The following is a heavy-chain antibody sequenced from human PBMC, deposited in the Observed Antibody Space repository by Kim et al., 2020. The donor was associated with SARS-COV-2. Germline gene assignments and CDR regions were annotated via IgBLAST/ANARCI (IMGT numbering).Heavy chain of an antibody. D-gene: IGHD3-10*01. V-gene: IGHV4-59*01. CDR1: GGSISSYY. J-gene: IGHJ6*02. Sequence: SETLSLTCTVSGGSISSYYWSWIRQPPGKGLEWIGYIYYSGSTNYNPSLKSRVTISVDTSKNQFSLKLSSVTAADTAVYYCARGRLWFGELKNGMDVWG. CDR2: IYYSGST. CDR3: ARGRLWFGELKNGMDV.